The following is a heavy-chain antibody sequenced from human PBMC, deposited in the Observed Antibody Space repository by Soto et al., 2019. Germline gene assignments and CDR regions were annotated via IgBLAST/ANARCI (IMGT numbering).Heavy chain of an antibody. CDR2: IYYSGST. V-gene: IGHV4-39*01. CDR1: GGSISSGSYY. D-gene: IGHD2-15*01. J-gene: IGHJ4*02. CDR3: ARHTPAISISDH. Sequence: SETLSLTCTVSGGSISSGSYYWGWIRQPPGKGLEWIGSIYYSGSTYYNPSLKSRVTISVDTSKNQFSLKLSSVTAADTAVYYCARHTPAISISDHWGQGTLVXVS.